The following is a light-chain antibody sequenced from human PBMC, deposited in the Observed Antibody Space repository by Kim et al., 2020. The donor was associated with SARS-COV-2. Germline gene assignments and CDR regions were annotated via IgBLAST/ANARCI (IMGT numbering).Light chain of an antibody. CDR2: DAS. J-gene: IGKJ1*01. V-gene: IGKV3-15*01. CDR1: QSVSSD. Sequence: EIVLTQSPATLSLSPGERATLSCRASQSVSSDLPWYQQKPGQAPRLLIYDASTRATGIPARFSGGGSGTEFTLTISSLQPEDFAVYYCHKIKSWPPTFGPGTKVDIK. CDR3: HKIKSWPPT.